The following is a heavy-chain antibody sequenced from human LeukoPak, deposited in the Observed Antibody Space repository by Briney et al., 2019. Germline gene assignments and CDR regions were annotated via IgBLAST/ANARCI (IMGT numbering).Heavy chain of an antibody. CDR1: GGSISSGSYY. CDR3: ARVASTYYYDSSGYYYDPLFDY. V-gene: IGHV4-61*02. CDR2: IYTSGST. D-gene: IGHD3-22*01. J-gene: IGHJ4*02. Sequence: SQTLSLTCTVSGGSISSGSYYWSWIRQPAGKGLEWFGRIYTSGSTNYNPSLKSRVTISVDTSKNQFSLKLSSVTAADTAVYYCARVASTYYYDSSGYYYDPLFDYWGQGTLVTVSS.